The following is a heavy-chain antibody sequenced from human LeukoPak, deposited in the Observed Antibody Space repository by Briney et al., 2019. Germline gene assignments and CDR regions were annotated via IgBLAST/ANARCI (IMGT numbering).Heavy chain of an antibody. CDR1: GFSFDDYA. J-gene: IGHJ4*02. CDR3: ANHPRTVSSWYWGYFDY. V-gene: IGHV3-23*01. CDR2: ISGSGGST. D-gene: IGHD6-13*01. Sequence: PGGSLRLSCAASGFSFDDYAMHWVRQAPGKGLEWVSGISGSGGSTYYADSVKGRFTISRDNSKNTLYLQMNSLRAEDTAVYYCANHPRTVSSWYWGYFDYWGQGTLVTVSS.